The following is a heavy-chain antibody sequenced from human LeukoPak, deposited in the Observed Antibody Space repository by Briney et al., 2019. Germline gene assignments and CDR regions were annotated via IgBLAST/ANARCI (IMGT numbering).Heavy chain of an antibody. CDR3: AREYYYDSSGYYAPIYYYYYYGMDV. D-gene: IGHD3-22*01. CDR1: GFTFSSYA. Sequence: GRSLRLSCAASGFTFSSYAMSWVRQAPGKGLEWVSAISGSGGSTYYADSVKGRFTISRDNSKNTLYLQMNSLRAEDTAAYYCAREYYYDSSGYYAPIYYYYYYGMDVWGQGTTVTVSS. J-gene: IGHJ6*02. V-gene: IGHV3-23*01. CDR2: ISGSGGST.